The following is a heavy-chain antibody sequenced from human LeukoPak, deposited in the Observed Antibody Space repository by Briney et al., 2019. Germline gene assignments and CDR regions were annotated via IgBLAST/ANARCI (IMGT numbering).Heavy chain of an antibody. CDR3: AKNGQSGFSFDP. J-gene: IGHJ5*02. V-gene: IGHV4-59*01. CDR2: IYYSGST. CDR1: GGSISSYY. D-gene: IGHD3-3*01. Sequence: SETLSLTCTVSGGSISSYYWSWIRQPPGKGLEWIGYIYYSGSTNYNPSLKSRVTISVDTSKNQFSLKLSSVTAADTALYYCAKNGQSGFSFDPWGQGTLVTVSS.